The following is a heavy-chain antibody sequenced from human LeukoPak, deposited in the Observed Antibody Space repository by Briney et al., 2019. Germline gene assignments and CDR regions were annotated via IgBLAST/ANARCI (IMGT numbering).Heavy chain of an antibody. J-gene: IGHJ4*02. V-gene: IGHV5-51*01. Sequence: GESLKISCRASGYTFTHQWIGWVRQWSGRGLEWMGIIYPRDSDTIYSPSFQGHVTISADTSINTAYLEWSSLEASDTAIYYCARHSDVIGAIWGQGTLVTVSS. CDR1: GYTFTHQW. CDR3: ARHSDVIGAI. CDR2: IYPRDSDT. D-gene: IGHD3-10*01.